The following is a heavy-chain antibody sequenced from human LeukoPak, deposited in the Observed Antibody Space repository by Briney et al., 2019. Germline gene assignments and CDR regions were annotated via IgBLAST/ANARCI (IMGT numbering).Heavy chain of an antibody. CDR1: GGSISSHY. Sequence: SETLSLTCTVSGGSISSHYWTWIRQPPGKGLEWIGNIHYSGSTNHNPSLKSRVTISVDTSKNQFSLKLSSVTAADTAVYYCARAWSDQNENDYWGQGTLVTVSS. J-gene: IGHJ4*02. CDR2: IHYSGST. V-gene: IGHV4-59*11. D-gene: IGHD3-3*01. CDR3: ARAWSDQNENDY.